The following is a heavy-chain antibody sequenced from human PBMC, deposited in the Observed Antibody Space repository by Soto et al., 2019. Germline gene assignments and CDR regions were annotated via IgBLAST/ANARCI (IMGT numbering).Heavy chain of an antibody. V-gene: IGHV4-61*01. CDR2: IYSSGTT. J-gene: IGHJ4*02. CDR3: ARDSLALFDS. D-gene: IGHD5-12*01. Sequence: SETLSLTCTVSDGSVSSGNYYWTWIRQPPGKGLEWIGYIYSSGTTLYNPSLKSRVSISVDRSMNQFSLKLSSVTAADTAVYYCARDSLALFDSWGQGTVVTVSS. CDR1: DGSVSSGNYY.